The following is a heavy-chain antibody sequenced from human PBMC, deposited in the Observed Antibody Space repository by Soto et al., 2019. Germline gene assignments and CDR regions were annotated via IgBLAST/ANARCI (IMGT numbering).Heavy chain of an antibody. Sequence: ASVKVSCKASGYTFTGYYMPWVRQAPGQGLEWMGSINPNSGGTNYAQKFQGWVTITRDTSISTAYMELSRLRSDDTAVYYCARGGGGTYYYGSGSYRAPHYYYYYGMDVWGQGTTVTVSS. CDR2: INPNSGGT. J-gene: IGHJ6*02. CDR1: GYTFTGYY. D-gene: IGHD3-10*01. CDR3: ARGGGGTYYYGSGSYRAPHYYYYYGMDV. V-gene: IGHV1-2*04.